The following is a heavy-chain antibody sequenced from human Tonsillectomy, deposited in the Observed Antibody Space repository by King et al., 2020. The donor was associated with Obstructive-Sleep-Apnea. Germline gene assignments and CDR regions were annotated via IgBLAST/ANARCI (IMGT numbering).Heavy chain of an antibody. Sequence: VQLVESGGGLVQPGRSLRLSCIGSGFTFGDYAMSWFRQAPGKGLEWVGFVRSKPYGGTTDYAASVIGRFAISRDDSKSIAYLQMDSLKTEDTALYYCSRDGSYGSGSLTNWFDPWGQGTLVTVS. CDR1: GFTFGDYA. CDR2: VRSKPYGGTT. J-gene: IGHJ5*02. D-gene: IGHD3-10*01. CDR3: SRDGSYGSGSLTNWFDP. V-gene: IGHV3-49*03.